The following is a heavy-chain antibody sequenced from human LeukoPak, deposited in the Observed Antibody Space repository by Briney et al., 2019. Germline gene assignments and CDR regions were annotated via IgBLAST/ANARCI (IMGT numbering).Heavy chain of an antibody. CDR1: GFTFSSYG. CDR2: IRYDGSNK. Sequence: GGSLRLSCAASGFTFSSYGMHWVRQAPGKGLEWVAFIRYDGSNKYYADSVKGRFTISRDNSKNTLYLQMNSLRAEDTAVYYCARFKRLGESGVYYFDYWGQGTLVTVSS. CDR3: ARFKRLGESGVYYFDY. J-gene: IGHJ4*02. V-gene: IGHV3-30*02. D-gene: IGHD3-16*01.